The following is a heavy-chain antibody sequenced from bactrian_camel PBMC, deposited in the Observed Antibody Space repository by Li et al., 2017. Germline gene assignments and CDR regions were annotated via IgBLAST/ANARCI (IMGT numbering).Heavy chain of an antibody. CDR3: AAGTRIIVGDYCDGITA. Sequence: QVQLVESGGGSVQAGGSLRLSCAASGFTDRSYCMVWFRQDPGKEREEVAHIDGDECTSYTDSVKGRFTISHDAAKSTTYLQMSSLTPDDTAMYYCAAGTRIIVGDYCDGITAWGQGTQVTVS. D-gene: IGHD3*01. CDR2: IDGDECT. CDR1: GFTDRSYC. V-gene: IGHV3S26*01. J-gene: IGHJ6*01.